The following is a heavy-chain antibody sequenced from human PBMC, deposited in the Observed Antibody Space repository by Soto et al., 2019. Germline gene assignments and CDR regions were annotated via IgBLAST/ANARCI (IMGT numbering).Heavy chain of an antibody. CDR3: ARGLEQWNYYYGMDV. CDR2: INHSGST. V-gene: IGHV4-34*01. J-gene: IGHJ6*02. CDR1: GGSFSGYY. Sequence: SETLSLTCAVYGGSFSGYYWSWIRQPPGKGLEWIGEINHSGSTNYNPSLKSRVTISVDTSKNQFSLKLSSVTAADTAVYYCARGLEQWNYYYGMDVWGQGTTVTVSS. D-gene: IGHD6-19*01.